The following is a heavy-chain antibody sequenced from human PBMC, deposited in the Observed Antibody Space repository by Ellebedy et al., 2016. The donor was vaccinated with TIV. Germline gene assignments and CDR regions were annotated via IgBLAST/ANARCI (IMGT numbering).Heavy chain of an antibody. V-gene: IGHV3-7*01. D-gene: IGHD6-19*01. CDR2: IKQDGSAN. CDR1: GFTFSRNW. CDR3: ARDVWGGGWA. J-gene: IGHJ5*02. Sequence: GESLKTSCEASGFTFSRNWISWFRLAPGKGLEWVANIKQDGSANYYVDSVKGRFTISRDNAKNSVYLQLSRLGAEDTAVYYCARDVWGGGWAWGQGTPVTVSS.